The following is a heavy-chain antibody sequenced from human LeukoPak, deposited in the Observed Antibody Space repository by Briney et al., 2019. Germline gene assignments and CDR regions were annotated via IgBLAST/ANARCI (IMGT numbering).Heavy chain of an antibody. Sequence: AGGSLKLSCAASGFTVSNTYMTWVRQAPGKGLEWVSVMYSGGNTYYADSVKGRFTISRDNSKNTLYLQMNSLRAEDTAVYYCAKGVKVPLLRYFSYYMDVWGKGTTVTISS. J-gene: IGHJ6*03. V-gene: IGHV3-66*02. CDR2: MYSGGNT. D-gene: IGHD3-9*01. CDR3: AKGVKVPLLRYFSYYMDV. CDR1: GFTVSNTY.